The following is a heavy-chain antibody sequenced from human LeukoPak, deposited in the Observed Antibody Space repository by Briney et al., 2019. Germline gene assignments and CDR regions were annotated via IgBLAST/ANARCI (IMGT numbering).Heavy chain of an antibody. CDR3: ARDLSIAVAGTDYYYYMDV. D-gene: IGHD6-19*01. V-gene: IGHV3-21*01. CDR2: ISSSSSYI. Sequence: GGSLRLSCAASGFTFSSYWMSWVRQAPGKGLEWVSSISSSSSYIYYADSVKGRFTISRDNAKNSLYLQMNSLRAEDTAVYYCARDLSIAVAGTDYYYYMDVWGKGTTVTVSS. J-gene: IGHJ6*03. CDR1: GFTFSSYW.